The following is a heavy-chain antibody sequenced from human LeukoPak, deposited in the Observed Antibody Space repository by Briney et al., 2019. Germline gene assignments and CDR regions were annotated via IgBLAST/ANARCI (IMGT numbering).Heavy chain of an antibody. CDR3: AKLPNYGMDV. Sequence: GGSLRLSCAASIFTFSSYSMSWVRQAPGKGLEWVSTISGNGVNTYYAGSVKGRFTTSRDNSENTLSLQMNSLRVEDTAVYYCAKLPNYGMDVWGKGTTVTVSS. J-gene: IGHJ6*04. CDR1: IFTFSSYS. V-gene: IGHV3-23*01. CDR2: ISGNGVNT.